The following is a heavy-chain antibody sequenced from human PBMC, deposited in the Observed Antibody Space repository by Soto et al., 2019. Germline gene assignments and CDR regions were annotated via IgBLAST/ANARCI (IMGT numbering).Heavy chain of an antibody. Sequence: QVQLVQSGAEVKKPGSSVKVSCKASGGTFSSYAISWVRQAPGQGLEWMGGIIPIFGTANYAQKFQGRVTITADESTSTAYMELSSLRSEDTAVYYCARGAAAGHYYYYYGMDVWGKGTTVTVSS. CDR2: IIPIFGTA. J-gene: IGHJ6*04. CDR3: ARGAAAGHYYYYYGMDV. D-gene: IGHD6-13*01. CDR1: GGTFSSYA. V-gene: IGHV1-69*01.